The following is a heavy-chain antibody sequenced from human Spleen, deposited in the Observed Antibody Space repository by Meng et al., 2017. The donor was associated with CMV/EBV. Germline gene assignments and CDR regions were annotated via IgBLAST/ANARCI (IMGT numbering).Heavy chain of an antibody. CDR3: ARDIRGSDYYYGMDV. CDR2: ISTTSSYI. V-gene: IGHV3-21*01. D-gene: IGHD3-10*01. J-gene: IGHJ6*02. CDR1: EFTFSNYR. Sequence: GGSLRLSCVAFEFTFSNYRMNWVRQAPGKGLEWISFISTTSSYIDYADSVKGRFTISRDNARNSLFLQMNSLRAEDTAVYYCARDIRGSDYYYGMDVWGQGTTVTVSS.